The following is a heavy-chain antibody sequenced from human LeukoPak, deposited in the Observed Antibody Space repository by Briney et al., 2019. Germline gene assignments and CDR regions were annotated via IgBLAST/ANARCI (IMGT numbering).Heavy chain of an antibody. J-gene: IGHJ4*02. V-gene: IGHV4-39*07. D-gene: IGHD2-2*01. CDR2: IYCSGST. CDR1: GGSISSSSYY. CDR3: ARVVAAPIPYYFDY. Sequence: SETLSLTCTVSGGSISSSSYYWGWIRQPPGKGLEWIGSIYCSGSTNYNPSLKSRVTISVDTSKNQFSLKLSSVTAADTAVYYCARVVAAPIPYYFDYWGQGTLVTVSS.